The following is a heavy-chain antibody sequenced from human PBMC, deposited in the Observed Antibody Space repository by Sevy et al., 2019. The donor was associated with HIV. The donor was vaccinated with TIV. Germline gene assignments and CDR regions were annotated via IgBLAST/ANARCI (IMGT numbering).Heavy chain of an antibody. CDR3: VKDGYCNTINCLEGMDV. CDR1: GFIFHDYA. J-gene: IGHJ6*02. D-gene: IGHD6-13*01. V-gene: IGHV3-9*01. CDR2: ISWNSGSI. Sequence: GGSLRLSCAASGFIFHDYAMHWVRQVPGKGLEWVSGISWNSGSIGYADSVKGRFTISRDNGKNSLYLQMNSLRTEDTALYYCVKDGYCNTINCLEGMDVWGQGTTVTVSS.